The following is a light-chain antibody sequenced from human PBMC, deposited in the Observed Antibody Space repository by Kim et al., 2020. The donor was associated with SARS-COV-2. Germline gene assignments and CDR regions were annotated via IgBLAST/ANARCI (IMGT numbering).Light chain of an antibody. V-gene: IGLV1-40*01. CDR1: SSHIGAGYD. Sequence: QQITISCTGSSSHIGAGYDVHWYRQLPGTAPKLVISNNNNRPSGVPDRFSGSNSGTSASLVITGLQAEDEADYYCQSFDSRLTGSVFGGGTQLTVL. CDR3: QSFDSRLTGSV. CDR2: NNN. J-gene: IGLJ3*02.